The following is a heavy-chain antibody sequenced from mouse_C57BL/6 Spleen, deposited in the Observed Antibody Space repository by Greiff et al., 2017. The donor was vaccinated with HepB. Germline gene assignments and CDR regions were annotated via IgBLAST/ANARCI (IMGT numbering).Heavy chain of an antibody. V-gene: IGHV1-19*01. Sequence: VQLQQSGPVLVKPGASVKMSCKASGYTFTDYYMNWVKQSHGKSLEWIGVINPYNGGTSYNQKFKGKATLTVDKSSSTAYMELNSLTSEDSAVYYCARDYYGSSYCYFDVWGTGTTVTVSS. D-gene: IGHD1-1*01. CDR2: INPYNGGT. J-gene: IGHJ1*03. CDR1: GYTFTDYY. CDR3: ARDYYGSSYCYFDV.